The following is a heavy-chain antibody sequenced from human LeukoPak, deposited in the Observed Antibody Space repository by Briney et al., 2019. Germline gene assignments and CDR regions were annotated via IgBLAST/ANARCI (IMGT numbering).Heavy chain of an antibody. CDR3: AREYSGWYSDYYYGMDV. J-gene: IGHJ6*02. CDR2: IIPIFGTA. Sequence: SVKVSCKASGGTFSSYAVSWVRQAPGQGLEWMGGIIPIFGTANYAQKFQGRVTITADESTSTAYMELSSLRSEDTAVYYCAREYSGWYSDYYYGMDVWGQGTTVTVSS. D-gene: IGHD6-19*01. V-gene: IGHV1-69*13. CDR1: GGTFSSYA.